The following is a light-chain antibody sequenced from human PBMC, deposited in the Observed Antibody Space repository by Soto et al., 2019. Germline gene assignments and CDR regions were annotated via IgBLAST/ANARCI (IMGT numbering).Light chain of an antibody. CDR3: SSYTSSSTIVV. Sequence: QSALTQPASVSGSPGQSITISCTGTSSDVGGYNYVSWYQQHPGKDPKLMIYDVSNRPSGVSNRFSGSKSGNTASLTISGLQAEDEDDYYCSSYTSSSTIVVFGGGTKLTVL. J-gene: IGLJ2*01. CDR2: DVS. CDR1: SSDVGGYNY. V-gene: IGLV2-14*01.